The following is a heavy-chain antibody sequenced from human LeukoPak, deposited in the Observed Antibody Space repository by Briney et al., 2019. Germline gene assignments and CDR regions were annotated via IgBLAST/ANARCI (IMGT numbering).Heavy chain of an antibody. Sequence: ASVKVSWKASGYTFTSYGISWVRQAPGQGLEWMGWISAYNGNTNYAQKLQGRVTMTTDTSTSTAYMELRSLRSDDTTVYYCARDRDYYDSSGYFDYWGQGTLVTVSS. CDR3: ARDRDYYDSSGYFDY. D-gene: IGHD3-22*01. CDR1: GYTFTSYG. J-gene: IGHJ4*02. CDR2: ISAYNGNT. V-gene: IGHV1-18*01.